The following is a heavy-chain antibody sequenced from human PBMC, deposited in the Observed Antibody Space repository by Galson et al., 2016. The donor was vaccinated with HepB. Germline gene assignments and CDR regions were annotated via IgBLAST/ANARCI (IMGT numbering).Heavy chain of an antibody. CDR2: IHSSGNT. CDR1: GFTFSSYW. J-gene: IGHJ4*02. D-gene: IGHD2-21*02. CDR3: ARGGNCGGDCYSFDH. V-gene: IGHV4-4*08. Sequence: LRLSCAASGFTFSSYWMSWVRQAPGKGLEWIGYIHSSGNTHSNPSLKSRVTISVDTSKNQVSLKLTSVTAADTAVYYCARGGNCGGDCYSFDHWGQGDLVAVSS.